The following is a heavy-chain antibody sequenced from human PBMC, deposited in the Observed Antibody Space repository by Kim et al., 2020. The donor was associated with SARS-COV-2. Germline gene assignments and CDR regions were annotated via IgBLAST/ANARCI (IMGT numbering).Heavy chain of an antibody. CDR1: GYTLTELS. CDR3: ATPPPGPGDYYYMDV. CDR2: FDPEDGET. V-gene: IGHV1-24*01. J-gene: IGHJ6*03. Sequence: ASVKVSCKVSGYTLTELSMHWVRQAPGKGLEWMGGFDPEDGETIYAQKFQGRVTMTEDTSIDTAYMELSSLRSEDTAVYYCATPPPGPGDYYYMDVWGKGTTVTVSS.